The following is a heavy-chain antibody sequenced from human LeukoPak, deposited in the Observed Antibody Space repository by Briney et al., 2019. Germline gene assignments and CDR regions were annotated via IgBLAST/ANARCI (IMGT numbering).Heavy chain of an antibody. D-gene: IGHD6-19*01. CDR2: IYYSGST. J-gene: IGHJ5*02. Sequence: TSETLSLTCTVSGGSISSYYWSWIRQPPGKGLEWIGTIYYSGSTYYNPSLKSRVTMSVDTSKNQFSLNLISVTASDTAVYYCATHGAAVAGGFDPWGQGTLVTVSS. CDR3: ATHGAAVAGGFDP. CDR1: GGSISSYY. V-gene: IGHV4-59*04.